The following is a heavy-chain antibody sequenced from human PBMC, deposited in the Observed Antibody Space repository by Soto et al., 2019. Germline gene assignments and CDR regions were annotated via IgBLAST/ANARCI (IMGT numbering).Heavy chain of an antibody. Sequence: QITLKESGPALVKPTQTLTLTCTFSGFSLSTSGVGVGWIRQPPGKALEWLALIYWDDDKSYSPSLKTRLTITKDTSKNQVVLTMTNMDPVDTATYYCAHDSIDWYGFDYWGQGTLGTVSS. D-gene: IGHD6-19*01. CDR2: IYWDDDK. J-gene: IGHJ4*02. CDR3: AHDSIDWYGFDY. CDR1: GFSLSTSGVG. V-gene: IGHV2-5*02.